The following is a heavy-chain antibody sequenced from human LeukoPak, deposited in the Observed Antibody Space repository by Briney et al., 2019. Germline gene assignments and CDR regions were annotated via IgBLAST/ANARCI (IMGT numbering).Heavy chain of an antibody. V-gene: IGHV4-39*07. CDR1: GGSISSSSYY. D-gene: IGHD4-23*01. J-gene: IGHJ4*02. CDR3: ARDLNYGGLIGLNY. CDR2: IYYSGST. Sequence: SETLSLTCTVSGGSISSSSYYWGWIRQPPGKGLEWIGSIYYSGSTYYNPSLKSRVTISVDTSKNQFSLKLSSVTAADTAVYYCARDLNYGGLIGLNYWGQGILVTVSS.